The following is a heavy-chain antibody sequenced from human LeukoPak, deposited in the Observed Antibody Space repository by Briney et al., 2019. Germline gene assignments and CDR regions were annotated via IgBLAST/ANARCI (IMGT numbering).Heavy chain of an antibody. J-gene: IGHJ4*02. V-gene: IGHV5-51*01. CDR1: GFSFTSYW. CDR2: IYPGDSDT. Sequence: GESLKISCKGSGFSFTSYWIGWVRQMPGKGLEWMGIIYPGDSDTRYSPSFQGQVTTSADKSISTAYLQWSSLKASDTAMYYCARPGYCSGGSCYSFDYWGQGTLVTVSS. D-gene: IGHD2-15*01. CDR3: ARPGYCSGGSCYSFDY.